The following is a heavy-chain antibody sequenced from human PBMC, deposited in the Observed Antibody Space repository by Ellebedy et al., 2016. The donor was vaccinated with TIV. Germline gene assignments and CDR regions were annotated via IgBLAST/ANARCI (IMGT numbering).Heavy chain of an antibody. CDR1: GY. Sequence: GESLKISCKGSGYIAWVRQMAWKGLEWMGITYFGDFETRYSPSFQGQVTISADKSISTAYLQWSSLKASDTAMYYCARHRAPYYYDSSGYYDYYYYYGMDVWGQGTTVTVSS. J-gene: IGHJ6*02. CDR3: ARHRAPYYYDSSGYYDYYYYYGMDV. CDR2: TYFGDFET. D-gene: IGHD3-22*01. V-gene: IGHV5-51*01.